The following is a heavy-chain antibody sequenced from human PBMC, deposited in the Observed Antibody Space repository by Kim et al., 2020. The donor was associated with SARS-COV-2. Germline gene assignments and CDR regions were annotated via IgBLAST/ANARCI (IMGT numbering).Heavy chain of an antibody. J-gene: IGHJ4*02. CDR2: IIPIFGTA. D-gene: IGHD3-22*01. Sequence: SVKVSCKASGGTFSSYAISWVRQAPGQGLEWMGGIIPIFGTANYAQKFQGRVTITADESTSTAYMELSSLRSEDTAVYYCATRGGSSGFFDYWGQGTLVTVSS. CDR3: ATRGGSSGFFDY. V-gene: IGHV1-69*13. CDR1: GGTFSSYA.